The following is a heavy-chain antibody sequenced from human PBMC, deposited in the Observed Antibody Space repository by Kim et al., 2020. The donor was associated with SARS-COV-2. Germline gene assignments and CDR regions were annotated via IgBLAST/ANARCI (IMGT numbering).Heavy chain of an antibody. V-gene: IGHV4-30-2*05. D-gene: IGHD4-17*01. Sequence: YNPSLKSRVTISVDTSKNQFSLKLSSVTAADTAVYYCAMTTVTGRWYFDYWGQGTLVTVSS. J-gene: IGHJ4*02. CDR3: AMTTVTGRWYFDY.